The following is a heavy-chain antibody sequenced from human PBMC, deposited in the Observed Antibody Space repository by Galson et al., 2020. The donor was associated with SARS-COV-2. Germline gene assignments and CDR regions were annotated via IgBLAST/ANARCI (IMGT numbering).Heavy chain of an antibody. J-gene: IGHJ6*03. Sequence: SQTLSLTCAVYGGSFSGSSWTWIRQAPGKGLEWIGEINIGGNTNYSPSLRSRVTISVDTSKNQFSLRLTSVTAADTAVYYCARGHRGVVPAPVLGLGPFYSYYDMDVWDKGTTVTVSS. D-gene: IGHD3-16*01. CDR3: ARGHRGVVPAPVLGLGPFYSYYDMDV. V-gene: IGHV4-34*01. CDR1: GGSFSGSS. CDR2: INIGGNT.